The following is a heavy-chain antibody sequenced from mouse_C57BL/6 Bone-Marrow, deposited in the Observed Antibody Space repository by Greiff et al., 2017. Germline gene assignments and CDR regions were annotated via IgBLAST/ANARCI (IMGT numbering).Heavy chain of an antibody. CDR1: GYAFTNYL. V-gene: IGHV1-54*01. D-gene: IGHD1-1*01. Sequence: QVQLQQSGAELVRPGTSVKVSCKASGYAFTNYLIEWVKQRPGQGLEWIGVINPGSGGTNYNEKFKGKATLTADKSSSTAYMQLSSLTSEDSAVYVCARRDYGSSAWFAYWGQGTLVTVSA. CDR3: ARRDYGSSAWFAY. CDR2: INPGSGGT. J-gene: IGHJ3*01.